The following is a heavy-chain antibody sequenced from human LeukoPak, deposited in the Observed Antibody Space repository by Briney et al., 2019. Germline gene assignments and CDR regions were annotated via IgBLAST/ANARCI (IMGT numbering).Heavy chain of an antibody. CDR2: IWYDGSDK. CDR3: ARDGCSGGSCYGIDY. CDR1: GFTFSSYG. Sequence: GGSLRLSCAAYGFTFSSYGMHWVRQDPGKGLEWVAVIWYDGSDKYYADSVKGLFTISRDNSKNTLYLQMNSLRAEYTAVYYCARDGCSGGSCYGIDYWGQGTLVSVSS. J-gene: IGHJ4*02. D-gene: IGHD2-15*01. V-gene: IGHV3-33*01.